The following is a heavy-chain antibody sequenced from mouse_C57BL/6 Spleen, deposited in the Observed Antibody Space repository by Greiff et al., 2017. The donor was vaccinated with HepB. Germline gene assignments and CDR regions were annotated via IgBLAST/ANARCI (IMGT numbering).Heavy chain of an antibody. Sequence: QVQLQQPGAELVKPGASVKMSCKASGYTFTSYWITWVKQRPGQGLEWIGDIYPGSGSTNYNEKFKSKATLTVDTSSNTAYMQLSSLTSEDSAVYYCGICPRRSDCMDYWGQGTSVTVSS. V-gene: IGHV1-55*01. CDR3: GICPRRSDCMDY. D-gene: IGHD3-1*01. J-gene: IGHJ4*01. CDR1: GYTFTSYW. CDR2: IYPGSGST.